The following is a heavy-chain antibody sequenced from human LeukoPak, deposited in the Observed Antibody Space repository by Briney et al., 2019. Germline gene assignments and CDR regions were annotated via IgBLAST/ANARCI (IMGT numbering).Heavy chain of an antibody. V-gene: IGHV3-21*04. CDR2: ISSSSSYI. CDR3: AKDGVYYDSSGYYDY. CDR1: GFTFSSYS. D-gene: IGHD3-22*01. Sequence: PGGSLRLSCAASGFTFSSYSMNWVRQAPGKGLEWVSSISSSSSYIYYADSVKGRFNISRDNAKKTLYLQMNSVRAEDTAVYYCAKDGVYYDSSGYYDYWGQGTLVTVSS. J-gene: IGHJ4*02.